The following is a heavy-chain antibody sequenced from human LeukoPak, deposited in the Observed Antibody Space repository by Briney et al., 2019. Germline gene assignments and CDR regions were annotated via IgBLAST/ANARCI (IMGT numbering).Heavy chain of an antibody. Sequence: SETLSLTCTVSGGSISSGGYYWSWIRQHPGKGLEWIGYIYYSGSTYYKSSLKSRVTISVDTSKNQFSLKLSSVTAADTAVYYCARDIPYYYDSSGGDAFDIWGQGTMVTVSS. J-gene: IGHJ3*02. D-gene: IGHD3-22*01. CDR3: ARDIPYYYDSSGGDAFDI. CDR2: IYYSGST. V-gene: IGHV4-31*03. CDR1: GGSISSGGYY.